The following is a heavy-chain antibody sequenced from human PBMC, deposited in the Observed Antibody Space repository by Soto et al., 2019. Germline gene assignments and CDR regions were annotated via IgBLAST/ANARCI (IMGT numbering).Heavy chain of an antibody. J-gene: IGHJ4*02. CDR3: AGRLSGSGVFGH. CDR1: GYTFTSYG. V-gene: IGHV1-18*01. D-gene: IGHD3-10*01. Sequence: QVQLVQSGAEVKKPGASVKVSCKASGYTFTSYGISWVRQAPGQGLEWMGWISAYNGNTNSAQKLKGRVTMPTEKPPGTAYLGWGVLRSYNRAVYYFAGRLSGSGVFGHWGQGALGTPSS. CDR2: ISAYNGNT.